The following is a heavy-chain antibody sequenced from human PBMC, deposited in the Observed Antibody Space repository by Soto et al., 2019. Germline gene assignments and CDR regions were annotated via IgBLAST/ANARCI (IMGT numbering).Heavy chain of an antibody. CDR2: ISSDGNKK. Sequence: GGSLRLSCAASEFSLISYPMHWVRQTPGKGLDWVAFISSDGNKKHYADSVEGRITISRDNSKNTVFLQMSSLRTADTALYYCARHLLYGGDLYFDYWGQGTPVTASS. CDR1: EFSLISYP. CDR3: ARHLLYGGDLYFDY. D-gene: IGHD2-21*02. V-gene: IGHV3-30-3*01. J-gene: IGHJ4*02.